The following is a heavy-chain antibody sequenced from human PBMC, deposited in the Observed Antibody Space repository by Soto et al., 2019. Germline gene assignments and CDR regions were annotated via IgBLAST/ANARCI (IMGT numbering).Heavy chain of an antibody. V-gene: IGHV1-69*06. Sequence: SVTVSCMASGGTFSSYAISWVRQAPGQGLEWMGGIIPIFGTANYAQKFQGRVTITVNPDTSKNHFSRQLNSVTPDDTAVYYCSRGVAGTGFDLWGQGTLVTVSS. J-gene: IGHJ4*02. CDR3: SRGVAGTGFDL. CDR2: IIPIFGTA. CDR1: GGTFSSYA. D-gene: IGHD6-19*01.